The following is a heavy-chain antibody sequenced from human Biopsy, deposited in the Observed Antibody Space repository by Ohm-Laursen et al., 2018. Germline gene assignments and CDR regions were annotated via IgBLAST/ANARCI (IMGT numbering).Heavy chain of an antibody. CDR3: ATKLTGYFHH. Sequence: SVKASCKAPGGTFSNYGVNWARQAPGQGLEWLGGNIPILGTGNYAQKFQDRVTVAADTSTSTATMELRSLRSDDTAVYYCATKLTGYFHHWGQGTLVIVSS. V-gene: IGHV1-69*06. CDR1: GGTFSNYG. J-gene: IGHJ1*01. CDR2: NIPILGTG. D-gene: IGHD3-9*01.